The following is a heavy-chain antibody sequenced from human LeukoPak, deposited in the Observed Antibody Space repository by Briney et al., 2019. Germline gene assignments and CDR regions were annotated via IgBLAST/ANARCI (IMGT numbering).Heavy chain of an antibody. CDR2: ISSDGSST. V-gene: IGHV3-74*01. CDR3: ARVAVGRYDFDY. Sequence: GGSLRLSCAASGFTFSSYWMHWVRQAPGKGLVWVSRISSDGSSTSYADSVKGRFTISRDNAKNTVYLQMNSLRVEDTAVYYCARVAVGRYDFDYRGQGTLVTVSS. J-gene: IGHJ4*02. D-gene: IGHD1-26*01. CDR1: GFTFSSYW.